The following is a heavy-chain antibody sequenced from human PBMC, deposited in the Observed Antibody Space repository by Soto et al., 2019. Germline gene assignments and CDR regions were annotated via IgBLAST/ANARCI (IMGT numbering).Heavy chain of an antibody. CDR3: TTGSYDFWSGLYGMDV. CDR2: IKSKTDGGTT. Sequence: GGSLRLSCAASGFTFSNAWMSWVRQAPGKGLEWVGRIKSKTDGGTTDYAAPVKGRFTISIDDSKNTLYLQMNRLKTEDTAVYYCTTGSYDFWSGLYGMDVWGQGTTVTVSS. J-gene: IGHJ6*02. V-gene: IGHV3-15*01. CDR1: GFTFSNAW. D-gene: IGHD3-3*01.